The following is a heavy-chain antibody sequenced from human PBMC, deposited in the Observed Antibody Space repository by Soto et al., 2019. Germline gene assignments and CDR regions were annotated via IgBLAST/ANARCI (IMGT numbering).Heavy chain of an antibody. D-gene: IGHD6-6*01. CDR2: IIPIFGTA. CDR1: EYTFTSYD. Sequence: GASVKVSCKDSEYTFTSYDINWVRQATGQGLEWMGGIIPIFGTANYAQKLQGRVTITADESTSTAYMELSSLRSEDTAVYYCARAIGVSSIAARLGLGHYYYYGMDVWGQGTTVTVSS. V-gene: IGHV1-69*13. J-gene: IGHJ6*02. CDR3: ARAIGVSSIAARLGLGHYYYYGMDV.